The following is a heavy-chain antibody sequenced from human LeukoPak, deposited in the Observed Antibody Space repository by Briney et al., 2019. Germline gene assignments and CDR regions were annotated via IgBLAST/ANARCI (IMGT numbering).Heavy chain of an antibody. J-gene: IGHJ4*02. CDR2: IRYDGSNE. D-gene: IGHD3-10*01. Sequence: PGGSRRLSCAASGFTFSSYGMHWVRQAPGKGLEWVAFIRYDGSNEFYADSVKGRFTISRDNSKNTLYLQMNSLRAEDTAVYYCAKDLYGSGSYEIRLFDYWGQGTLVTVSS. CDR3: AKDLYGSGSYEIRLFDY. V-gene: IGHV3-30*02. CDR1: GFTFSSYG.